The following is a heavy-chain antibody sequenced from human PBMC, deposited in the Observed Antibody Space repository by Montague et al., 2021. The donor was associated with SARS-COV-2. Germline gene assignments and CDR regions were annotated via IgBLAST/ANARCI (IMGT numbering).Heavy chain of an antibody. CDR2: VFYTGDT. CDR3: ARSVAAAGSGSFDI. Sequence: SETLSLTCSVSGASSRTYYRKWSRHAPGKGLEWIVCVFYTGDTNYNTSLSGRATISLDASEAQFSLNIHSMTAADTAIYYCARSVAAAGSGSFDIWGQGTMVTVSS. V-gene: IGHV4-59*01. J-gene: IGHJ3*02. D-gene: IGHD6-13*01. CDR1: GASSRTYY.